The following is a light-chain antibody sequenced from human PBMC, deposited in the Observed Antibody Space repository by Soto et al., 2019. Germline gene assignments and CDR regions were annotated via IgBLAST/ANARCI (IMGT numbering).Light chain of an antibody. CDR1: NSNIGAGYD. Sequence: QSVLTQPPSVSGAPGQRVTISCTGSNSNIGAGYDVHWYQQYPGKTPKLIIYEVRLRPSGISDRFSGSKSGITASLTISGLQPEDEADYYCASYTTDTTRLFGTGTKVTVL. CDR3: ASYTTDTTRL. J-gene: IGLJ1*01. V-gene: IGLV1-40*01. CDR2: EVR.